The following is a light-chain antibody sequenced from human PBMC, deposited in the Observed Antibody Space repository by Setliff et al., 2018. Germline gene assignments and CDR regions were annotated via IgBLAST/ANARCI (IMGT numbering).Light chain of an antibody. CDR3: SSYASSSIPYV. J-gene: IGLJ1*01. V-gene: IGLV2-14*01. CDR1: SSDIGGYNY. Sequence: QPALTQPASVSGSPGQSITISCTGTSSDIGGYNYVSWYQQHSGKAPKLMIYEVSNRPSGVSNRFSGSKSGNTASLTISGLQAEDEADYYCSSYASSSIPYVFGSGTKVTVL. CDR2: EVS.